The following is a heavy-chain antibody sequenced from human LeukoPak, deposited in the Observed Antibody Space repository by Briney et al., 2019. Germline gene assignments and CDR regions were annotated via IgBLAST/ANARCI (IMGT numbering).Heavy chain of an antibody. J-gene: IGHJ4*02. Sequence: PGGSLTLSCEASGFSVSNYMSWVRQAPGKGLEWVSVIYSNGNTFYADSVKGRFTISRDNSKNTLYLQMNSLRAEDTAVYYCARVRNVNSVAGTVDYWGQGTLVTVSS. D-gene: IGHD6-19*01. CDR3: ARVRNVNSVAGTVDY. CDR2: IYSNGNT. V-gene: IGHV3-53*01. CDR1: GFSVSNY.